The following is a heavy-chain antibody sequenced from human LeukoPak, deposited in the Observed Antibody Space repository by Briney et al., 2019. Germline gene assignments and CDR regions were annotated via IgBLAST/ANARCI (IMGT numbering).Heavy chain of an antibody. D-gene: IGHD2-15*01. V-gene: IGHV4-59*01. J-gene: IGHJ6*03. Sequence: SETLSLTCTVSGGSISNYYWTWIRQPPGKGLEWIGFISYSGNTNYNPSLKSRVTISLDTSKNQFSLKLISVTAADTAVYYCARVWAYCSGGSCYLGYMDVWGKGTTVTISS. CDR3: ARVWAYCSGGSCYLGYMDV. CDR2: ISYSGNT. CDR1: GGSISNYY.